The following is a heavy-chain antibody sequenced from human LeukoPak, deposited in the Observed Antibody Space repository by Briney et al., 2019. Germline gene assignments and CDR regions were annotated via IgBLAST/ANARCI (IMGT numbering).Heavy chain of an antibody. J-gene: IGHJ4*02. CDR1: GFTFSSYS. Sequence: PGGSLRLSCAASGFTFSSYSMNWVRQAPGKGLEWVSSISSGSSYIYYADSVKGRFTISRDNAKNSLYLQMNSLRAEDTAVYYCARDYYDFWSGSLWGNFDYWGQGTLVTASS. D-gene: IGHD3-3*01. CDR2: ISSGSSYI. V-gene: IGHV3-21*01. CDR3: ARDYYDFWSGSLWGNFDY.